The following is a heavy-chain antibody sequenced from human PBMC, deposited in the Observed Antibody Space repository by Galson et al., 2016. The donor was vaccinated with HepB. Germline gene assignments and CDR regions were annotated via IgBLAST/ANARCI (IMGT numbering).Heavy chain of an antibody. CDR2: IYYGGRT. Sequence: TLSLTCTVSGGSISSGDYYWSWIRQPPGKGLEWIGYIYYGGRTSYKPSLKSRVITSVDTSKTQFSLRLSSVTAADTAVYYCARGVYGDYVPDYWGQGILVIVSS. D-gene: IGHD4-17*01. V-gene: IGHV4-30-4*01. J-gene: IGHJ4*02. CDR1: GGSISSGDYY. CDR3: ARGVYGDYVPDY.